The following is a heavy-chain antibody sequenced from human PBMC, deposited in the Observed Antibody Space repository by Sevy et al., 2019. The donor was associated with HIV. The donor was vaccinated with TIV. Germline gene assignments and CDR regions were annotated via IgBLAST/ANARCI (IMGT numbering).Heavy chain of an antibody. J-gene: IGHJ4*02. CDR3: ARGWDFDWSPVDC. CDR2: INQDGSQK. CDR1: GFTISSYW. D-gene: IGHD3-9*01. Sequence: GGSLRLSCAASGFTISSYWMSWVRQAPGKGLEWVANINQDGSQKYYVDSVKGRFTVSRDNAQKSVYLQMNSLRDEDTAVYYCARGWDFDWSPVDCWGPGTLVTVSS. V-gene: IGHV3-7*01.